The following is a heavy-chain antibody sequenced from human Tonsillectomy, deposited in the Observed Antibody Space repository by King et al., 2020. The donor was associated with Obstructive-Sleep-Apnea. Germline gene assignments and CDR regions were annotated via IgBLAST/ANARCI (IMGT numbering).Heavy chain of an antibody. J-gene: IGHJ4*02. V-gene: IGHV4-34*01. CDR3: ARGILRYFDY. Sequence: HVQLQQWGAGLLKPSETLSLTCAVYGGSFSGYYWSWIRQPPGKGLEWIGEINHGGSTNYNPSSKSLATISVDTPRNQFSLKLSLVTAADTAVYYCARGILRYFDYWGQGTLVTVSS. CDR2: INHGGST. CDR1: GGSFSGYY. D-gene: IGHD3-9*01.